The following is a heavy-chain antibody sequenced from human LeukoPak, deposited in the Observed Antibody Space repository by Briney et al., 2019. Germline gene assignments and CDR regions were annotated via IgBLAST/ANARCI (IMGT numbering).Heavy chain of an antibody. Sequence: GGSLRLSCAASGFTLRDNFMSWIRQAPGQGLEWVAYSSTSGSTTFYGDSVKGRFTISRDNAKHSVFLEMNSLRADDTAVYYCVREGLTGYFDAWGQGTLVTVSS. J-gene: IGHJ5*02. V-gene: IGHV3-11*01. CDR2: SSTSGSTT. D-gene: IGHD6-25*01. CDR3: VREGLTGYFDA. CDR1: GFTLRDNF.